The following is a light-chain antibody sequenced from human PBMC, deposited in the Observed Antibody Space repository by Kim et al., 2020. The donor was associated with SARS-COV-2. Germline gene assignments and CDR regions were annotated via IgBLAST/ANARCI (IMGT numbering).Light chain of an antibody. CDR3: LLFFGGVHV. CDR2: RTN. Sequence: QAVVTQEPSLTVSLGGTVTLTCASSTGPVTTDFYPNWFQQKSGQPPRPLIFRTNDGQAWTPGWFSGSLLGGKATLTLSRVQPEDEADYFCLLFFGGVHVFGPGTKVTVL. CDR1: TGPVTTDFY. J-gene: IGLJ1*01. V-gene: IGLV7-43*01.